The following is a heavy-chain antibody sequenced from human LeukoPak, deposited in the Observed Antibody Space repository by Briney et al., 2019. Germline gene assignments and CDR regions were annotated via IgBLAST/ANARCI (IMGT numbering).Heavy chain of an antibody. D-gene: IGHD6-13*01. CDR2: ISWHSGTI. V-gene: IGHV3-9*01. CDR3: TKDTSSYYLHYMDV. Sequence: GRSLRLSCVASGFTFDDYAMQWVWQAPGKGLEWVSGISWHSGTIAYADSVKGRFTISRDNAKNSLYLQLNSLRAEDTALYFCTKDTSSYYLHYMDVWGKGTPVTVSS. J-gene: IGHJ6*03. CDR1: GFTFDDYA.